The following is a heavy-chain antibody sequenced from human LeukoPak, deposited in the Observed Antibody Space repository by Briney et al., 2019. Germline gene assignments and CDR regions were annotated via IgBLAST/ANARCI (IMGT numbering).Heavy chain of an antibody. CDR2: IIPIFGTA. Sequence: SVKVSCKASGGTFSSYAISWVRQAPEQGLEWMGGIIPIFGTANYAQKFQGRVTITADESTSTAYMELSSLRSEDTAAYSCARSLRRTTIFGVGYRWFYPWGQRTQVTLSS. V-gene: IGHV1-69*13. CDR3: ARSLRRTTIFGVGYRWFYP. D-gene: IGHD3-3*01. CDR1: GGTFSSYA. J-gene: IGHJ5*02.